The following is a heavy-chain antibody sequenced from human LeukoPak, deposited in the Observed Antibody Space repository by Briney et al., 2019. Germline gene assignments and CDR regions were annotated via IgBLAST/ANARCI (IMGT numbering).Heavy chain of an antibody. Sequence: VASVKVSCKASGYTLTSYDINWVRQATGQGLEWMGWMNPNSGNTGYAQKFQGRVTMTRNTSISTAYMELSSLRSEDTAVYYCARVDSSSWYHYYMDVWGKGTTVTVSS. CDR3: ARVDSSSWYHYYMDV. V-gene: IGHV1-8*01. CDR2: MNPNSGNT. D-gene: IGHD6-13*01. J-gene: IGHJ6*03. CDR1: GYTLTSYD.